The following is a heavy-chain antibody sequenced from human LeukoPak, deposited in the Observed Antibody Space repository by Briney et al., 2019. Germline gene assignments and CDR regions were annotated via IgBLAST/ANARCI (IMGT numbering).Heavy chain of an antibody. Sequence: PSETLSLTCGVSGYSISSGYYWGWIRQPPGKGLQWIGTIYHTGSTYYKPSLKSRVTISVDTSKNQFSLKLSSVTAADTAVYCCARQLFTTSRHFDSWGQGTLVTVSS. V-gene: IGHV4-38-2*01. CDR3: ARQLFTTSRHFDS. J-gene: IGHJ4*02. CDR2: IYHTGST. CDR1: GYSISSGYY. D-gene: IGHD2-2*01.